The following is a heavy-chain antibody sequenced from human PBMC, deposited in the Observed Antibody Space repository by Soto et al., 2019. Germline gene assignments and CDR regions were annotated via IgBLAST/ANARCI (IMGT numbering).Heavy chain of an antibody. CDR2: INPNSGGT. D-gene: IGHD6-13*01. CDR1: GYTFTGYY. J-gene: IGHJ6*02. CDR3: ARSTLSIGPYSSSWRQYYYGMDV. V-gene: IGHV1-2*04. Sequence: ASVTVSCKASGYTFTGYYMHWVRQAPGQGLEWMGWINPNSGGTNYAQKFQGWVTMTRDTSISTAYMELSRLRSDDTAVYYCARSTLSIGPYSSSWRQYYYGMDVWGQGTTVTVSS.